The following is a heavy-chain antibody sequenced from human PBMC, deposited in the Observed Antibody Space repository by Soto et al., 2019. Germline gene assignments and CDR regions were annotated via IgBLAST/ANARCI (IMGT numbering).Heavy chain of an antibody. CDR2: ITHSGST. J-gene: IGHJ6*02. Sequence: SETLSLTCALYGGSFSDYYWGWIRQPPGKGLECIGEITHSGSTNYNPSLKSRVTLSVDTSKNQFSLNLTSVTAADTAVYYCARGLRASFGVRLSYYYYGMDVWGQGTTVTVSS. CDR3: ARGLRASFGVRLSYYYYGMDV. CDR1: GGSFSDYY. D-gene: IGHD3-10*01. V-gene: IGHV4-34*01.